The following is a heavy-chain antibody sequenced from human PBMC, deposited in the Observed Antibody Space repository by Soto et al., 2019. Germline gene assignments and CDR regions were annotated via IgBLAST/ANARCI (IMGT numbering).Heavy chain of an antibody. J-gene: IGHJ4*01. CDR3: ARGAAAGAPKLSFDY. V-gene: IGHV4-59*01. D-gene: IGHD6-13*01. CDR1: GGSIRSYY. CDR2: IYYSGST. Sequence: SVTLPITCTVSGGSIRSYYWSWIRQPPGTGLEWIGYIYYSGSTNYNPSLKSRVTISVDTSKNQFSLKLSSVTAADTAVYYCARGAAAGAPKLSFDYWGHRTLVTVSS.